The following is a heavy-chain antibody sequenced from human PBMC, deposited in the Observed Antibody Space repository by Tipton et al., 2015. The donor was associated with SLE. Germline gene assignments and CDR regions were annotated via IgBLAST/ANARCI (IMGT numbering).Heavy chain of an antibody. Sequence: SLRLSCAAFGFSFSSSAMSWVRQAPGKGLEWVSLIYGGGSANYADFVKGRFTISRDNSRIRLYLQMNSLRAEDTAVYYCVKDPYISNWGHGTMFTVSS. V-gene: IGHV3-23*03. CDR1: GFSFSSSA. CDR2: IYGGGSA. D-gene: IGHD3-3*02. J-gene: IGHJ3*01. CDR3: VKDPYISN.